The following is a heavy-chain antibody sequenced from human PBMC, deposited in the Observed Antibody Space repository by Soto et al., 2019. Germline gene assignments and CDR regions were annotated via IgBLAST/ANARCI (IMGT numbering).Heavy chain of an antibody. CDR1: GFTFTHYG. J-gene: IGHJ4*02. D-gene: IGHD6-13*01. CDR3: ARASNASNWDY. Sequence: GASVKVSCKTSGFTFTHYGIRCVRQAPGQGLEWMGWISAYNGATNYAQKFRDRLTMTTDASTSTAYMELRSLRSDDTAVYFCARASNASNWDYWGQGTLVTVSS. V-gene: IGHV1-18*01. CDR2: ISAYNGAT.